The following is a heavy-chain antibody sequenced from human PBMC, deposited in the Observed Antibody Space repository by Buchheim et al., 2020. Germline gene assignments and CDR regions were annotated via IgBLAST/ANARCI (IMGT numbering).Heavy chain of an antibody. CDR2: ISYDGTNK. Sequence: QVQLVESGGGVVQPGRSLRLSCAASGFTFSNFGIHWVRQAPGKGLEWVAVISYDGTNKYYADSVKGRFTISRDNSKNTLYLQMNILRGEDTAVYYCAKELNSGRYYLDSWGQGTL. D-gene: IGHD6-19*01. J-gene: IGHJ4*02. V-gene: IGHV3-30*18. CDR3: AKELNSGRYYLDS. CDR1: GFTFSNFG.